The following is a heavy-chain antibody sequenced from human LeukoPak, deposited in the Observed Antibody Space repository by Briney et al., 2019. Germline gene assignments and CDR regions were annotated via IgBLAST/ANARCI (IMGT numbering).Heavy chain of an antibody. CDR3: ARNSGSYSAEDAFDI. D-gene: IGHD1-26*01. CDR2: ISGSGGNT. J-gene: IGHJ3*02. Sequence: PGGSLRLSCAASGFTFRSYAMSWVRQAPGQGLEWVSSISGSGGNTYYADSVKGRFTISRDNAKNSLYLQMNSLRAEDTAVYYCARNSGSYSAEDAFDIWGQGTMVTVSS. CDR1: GFTFRSYA. V-gene: IGHV3-21*01.